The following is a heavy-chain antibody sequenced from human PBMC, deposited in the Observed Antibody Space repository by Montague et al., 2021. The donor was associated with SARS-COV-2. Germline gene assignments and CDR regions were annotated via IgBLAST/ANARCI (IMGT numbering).Heavy chain of an antibody. V-gene: IGHV4-61*02. CDR3: ARSAFSSLGIYDSSPSGDY. CDR1: GGSISTPAYH. CDR2: VFKTGST. D-gene: IGHD3-22*01. Sequence: TLSLTCSVSGGSISTPAYHWSWIRQPAGKGLEWIGRVFKTGSTNYNPSLRSRVTMSLDTSKNQFSLNLRSVTAADTAVYYCARSAFSSLGIYDSSPSGDYWGQGILVTVSS. J-gene: IGHJ4*02.